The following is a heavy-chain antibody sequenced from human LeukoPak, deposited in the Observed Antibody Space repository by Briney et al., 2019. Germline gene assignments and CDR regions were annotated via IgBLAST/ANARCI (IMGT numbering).Heavy chain of an antibody. CDR3: ARDGFDAGIYFDF. J-gene: IGHJ4*02. CDR1: GLTFSSHW. Sequence: GGSLRLSCAASGLTFSSHWMSWVRQVPGKGLEWVANIKQDGSEKYYVDSVKGRFTISRDNAKNSLYLQMNSQRAQETAVYNCARDGFDAGIYFDFWGQGTLVTVSS. V-gene: IGHV3-7*01. CDR2: IKQDGSEK. D-gene: IGHD3-9*01.